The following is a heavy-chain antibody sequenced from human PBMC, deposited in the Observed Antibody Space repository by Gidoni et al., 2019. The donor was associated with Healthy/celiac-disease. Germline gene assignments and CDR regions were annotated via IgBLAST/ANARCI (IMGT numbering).Heavy chain of an antibody. CDR1: GGSLSSSSYY. V-gene: IGHV4-39*01. CDR3: ARHQADYYDSSGYADY. CDR2: IYYSGST. D-gene: IGHD3-22*01. J-gene: IGHJ4*02. Sequence: QLQLQESGPGLVKPSETLSLTCTVSGGSLSSSSYYWGWIRQPPGKGLEWIGSIYYSGSTYYNPSLKSRVTISLDTSKNQFSLTLSSVTAADTAVYYCARHQADYYDSSGYADYWGQGTLVTVSS.